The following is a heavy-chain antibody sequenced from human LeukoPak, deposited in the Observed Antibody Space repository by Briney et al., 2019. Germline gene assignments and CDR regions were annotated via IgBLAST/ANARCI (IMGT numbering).Heavy chain of an antibody. Sequence: ASVRVSCTPSGYTFTSYVMHSVRQAAGQRLEWLGWINAGNGNTKYSQKFQGRVTITRDTSASTAYMELSSLRSEDTAVYYCARVLRVVTAMVKGPYWGQGALVTVSS. J-gene: IGHJ4*02. D-gene: IGHD5-18*01. CDR1: GYTFTSYV. CDR2: INAGNGNT. V-gene: IGHV1-3*01. CDR3: ARVLRVVTAMVKGPY.